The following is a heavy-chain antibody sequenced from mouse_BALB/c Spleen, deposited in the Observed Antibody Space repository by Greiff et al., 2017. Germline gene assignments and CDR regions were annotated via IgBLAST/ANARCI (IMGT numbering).Heavy chain of an antibody. CDR2: ISYSGST. CDR3: ARWLLRSNFDY. D-gene: IGHD2-3*01. J-gene: IGHJ2*01. CDR1: GDSITSGY. V-gene: IGHV3-8*02. Sequence: EVKVEESGPSLVKPSQTLSLTCSVTGDSITSGYWNWIRKFPGNKLEYMGYISYSGSTYYNPSLKSRISITRDTSKNQYYLQLNSVTTEDTATYYCARWLLRSNFDYWGQGTTLTVSS.